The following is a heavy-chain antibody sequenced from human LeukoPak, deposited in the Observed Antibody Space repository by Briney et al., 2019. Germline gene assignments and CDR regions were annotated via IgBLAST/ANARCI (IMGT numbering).Heavy chain of an antibody. V-gene: IGHV3-7*03. Sequence: GGSLRLSCAASGFIFSSYWMSWVRQAPGKGLEWVANIKQDGSEKYYVDSVKGRFTISRGNAKNSLYLQMNSLRAEDTALYYCARVGSGYYLKDFDYWGQGTLVTVSS. CDR3: ARVGSGYYLKDFDY. CDR1: GFIFSSYW. CDR2: IKQDGSEK. J-gene: IGHJ4*02. D-gene: IGHD3-22*01.